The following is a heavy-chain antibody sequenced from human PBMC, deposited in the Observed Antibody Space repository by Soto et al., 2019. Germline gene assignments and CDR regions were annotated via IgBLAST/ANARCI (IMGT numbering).Heavy chain of an antibody. J-gene: IGHJ6*02. D-gene: IGHD2-2*01. V-gene: IGHV3-30*18. CDR2: ISYDGSNK. CDR1: GFTFRSFA. Sequence: GGSLRLSCAASGFTFRSFALHWVRQAPGKGLEWVAVISYDGSNKYYADSVKGRFTISRDNSKNTLSLQMNSLRAEDTAIYFCAKDHYQMSRYYYNYGMDVWGQGTTVTVSS. CDR3: AKDHYQMSRYYYNYGMDV.